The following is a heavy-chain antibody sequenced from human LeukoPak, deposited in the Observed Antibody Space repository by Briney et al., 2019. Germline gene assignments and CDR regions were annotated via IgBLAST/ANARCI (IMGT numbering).Heavy chain of an antibody. CDR2: IYYSGST. Sequence: SETLSLTCTVSGGSISSYYWSWIRQPPGKGLEWIGYIYYSGSTNYNPSLKSRVTISVDTSKNQFSLKLSSVTAADTAVYYCARDPNLSYFDYWGQGTLVTVSS. V-gene: IGHV4-59*01. CDR3: ARDPNLSYFDY. D-gene: IGHD1-7*01. CDR1: GGSISSYY. J-gene: IGHJ4*02.